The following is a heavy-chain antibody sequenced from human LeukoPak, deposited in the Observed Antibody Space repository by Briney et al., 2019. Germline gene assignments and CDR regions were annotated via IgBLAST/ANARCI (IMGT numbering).Heavy chain of an antibody. Sequence: SETLSLTCAVYGGSFSGYYWSWIRQPPGKGLEWIGEINHSGSTNYNPSLKSRVTISVDTSKNQFSLKLGSVTAADTAVYYCARGRGVYDFWSGYKMTYYFDYWGQGALVTVSS. V-gene: IGHV4-34*01. CDR2: INHSGST. CDR1: GGSFSGYY. D-gene: IGHD3-3*01. J-gene: IGHJ4*02. CDR3: ARGRGVYDFWSGYKMTYYFDY.